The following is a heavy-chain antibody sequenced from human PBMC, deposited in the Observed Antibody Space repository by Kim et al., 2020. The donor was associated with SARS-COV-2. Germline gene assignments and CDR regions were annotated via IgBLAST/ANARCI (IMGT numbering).Heavy chain of an antibody. J-gene: IGHJ4*02. CDR1: WLTFTSYA. V-gene: IGHV3-23*01. Sequence: GGSLRLSCAASWLTFTSYAVAWVRQAPGKGLEWVSIISGSGSSTYYADSVKGRFTISRDNAKNMLYLQLNSLRDEDTAVYYCATSPYVVRGWFLYWGQGT. CDR3: ATSPYVVRGWFLY. CDR2: ISGSGSST. D-gene: IGHD6-19*01.